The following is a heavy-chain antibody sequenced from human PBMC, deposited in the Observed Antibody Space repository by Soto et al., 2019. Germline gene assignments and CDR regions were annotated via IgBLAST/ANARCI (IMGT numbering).Heavy chain of an antibody. J-gene: IGHJ6*02. Sequence: PGGSLRLSCAASGFTFSSYGMHWVRQAPGKGLEWVAVISYDGSNKYYADSVKGRFTISRDNSKNTLYLQMNSLRAEDTAVYYCARPQMATIWGYYYGMDVWGQGTTVTVSS. CDR3: ARPQMATIWGYYYGMDV. CDR2: ISYDGSNK. V-gene: IGHV3-30*03. D-gene: IGHD5-12*01. CDR1: GFTFSSYG.